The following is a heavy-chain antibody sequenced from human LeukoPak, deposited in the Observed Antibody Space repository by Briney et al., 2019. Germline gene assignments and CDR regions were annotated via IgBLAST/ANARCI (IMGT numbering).Heavy chain of an antibody. V-gene: IGHV3-23*01. CDR1: GFTFSSYA. CDR2: ISGSGGST. Sequence: GESLRLSCAASGFTFSSYAMSWVRQAPGKGLEWVSAISGSGGSTYYADSVKGRFTISRDNSKNTLYLQMNSLRAEDTAVYYCAKDRGVYYDSSGYIAWGQGTLVTVSS. J-gene: IGHJ4*02. CDR3: AKDRGVYYDSSGYIA. D-gene: IGHD3-22*01.